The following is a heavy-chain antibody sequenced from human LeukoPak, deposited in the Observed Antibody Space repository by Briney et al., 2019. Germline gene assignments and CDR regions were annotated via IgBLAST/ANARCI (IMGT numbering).Heavy chain of an antibody. V-gene: IGHV4-4*07. D-gene: IGHD3-10*01. Sequence: SETLSLTCTFSGGSINNFYWNWIRQPAGKGLEWIGRIHASENTNYNPSLKSRVTMSVDTSKNQFSLKLSSVTAADTAVYYCARGSNYYGSGSAYYYYMDVWGKGTTVTVSS. J-gene: IGHJ6*03. CDR1: GGSINNFY. CDR3: ARGSNYYGSGSAYYYYMDV. CDR2: IHASENT.